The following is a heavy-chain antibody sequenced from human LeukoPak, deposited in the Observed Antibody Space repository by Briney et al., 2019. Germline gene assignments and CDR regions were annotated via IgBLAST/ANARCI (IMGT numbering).Heavy chain of an antibody. CDR3: ASNDPSGWYWDFGYYYYGMDV. D-gene: IGHD6-19*01. J-gene: IGHJ6*02. V-gene: IGHV1-18*01. CDR1: GYTFTAYD. CDR2: ISAYTGRT. Sequence: ASVKVSCKGSGYTFTAYDIIWVRQAPGQGLECVGLISAYTGRTEYAQKFQGRVIMTTDSATSTAYMELRSLRSDDTGVYYCASNDPSGWYWDFGYYYYGMDVWGQGTTVTVSS.